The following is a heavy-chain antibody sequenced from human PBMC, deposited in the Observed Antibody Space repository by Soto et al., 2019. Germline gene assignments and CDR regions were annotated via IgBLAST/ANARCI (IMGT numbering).Heavy chain of an antibody. V-gene: IGHV4-34*01. D-gene: IGHD3-22*01. J-gene: IGHJ5*02. CDR2: INHSGST. Sequence: SETLSLTCAVYCGSFIGYYWSWIRQPPGKGLEWIGEINHSGSTNYNPSLKSRVTISVDTSKNQFSLKLSSVTAADTAVYYCARGLYYYDSSGYYHWGQGTLVTVSS. CDR1: CGSFIGYY. CDR3: ARGLYYYDSSGYYH.